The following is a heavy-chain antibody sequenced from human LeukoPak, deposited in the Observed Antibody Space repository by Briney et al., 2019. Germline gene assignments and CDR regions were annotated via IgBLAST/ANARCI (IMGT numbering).Heavy chain of an antibody. J-gene: IGHJ1*01. CDR1: GFTFSSYG. CDR2: ISYDGSNR. CDR3: AKHLTYYYDSSGKREYFQH. V-gene: IGHV3-30*18. Sequence: PGGSLRLSCAASGFTFSSYGMHWVRQGPGQELEWVAVISYDGSNRYYGDSVKGRFTISRDNSKNTLYLQMNRLRAEDTAVYYCAKHLTYYYDSSGKREYFQHWGQGTLVTVSS. D-gene: IGHD3-22*01.